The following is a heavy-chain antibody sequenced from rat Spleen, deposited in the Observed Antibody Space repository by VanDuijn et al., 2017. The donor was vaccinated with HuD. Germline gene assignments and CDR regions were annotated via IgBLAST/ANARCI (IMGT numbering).Heavy chain of an antibody. CDR2: INTGGGNT. J-gene: IGHJ1*01. V-gene: IGHV5-25*01. CDR1: GFTFTNYY. CDR3: ARHRDYGYPYWYFDF. Sequence: EVQLVESGGGLVQPGRSMKLSCAASGFTFTNYYMAWVRQAPTKGLEWVASINTGGGNTYYRDSVKGRFTISRDNGKSNLYLQMNSLRSEDTATYYCARHRDYGYPYWYFDFWGPGTMVTVSS. D-gene: IGHD1-6*01.